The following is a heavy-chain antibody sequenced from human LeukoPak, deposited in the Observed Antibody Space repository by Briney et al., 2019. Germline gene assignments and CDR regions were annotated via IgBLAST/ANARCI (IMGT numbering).Heavy chain of an antibody. V-gene: IGHV4-38-2*02. CDR1: GYSISSGYY. D-gene: IGHD6-19*01. CDR3: ARDVYPYSSGWYGPYYFDY. J-gene: IGHJ4*02. CDR2: IHHSGST. Sequence: SETLSLTCTVSGYSISSGYYWGWIRQPPGKGLEWIGSIHHSGSTYYNPSLKSRVTISVDTSKNQFSLKLSSVTAADTAVYYCARDVYPYSSGWYGPYYFDYWGQGTLVTVSS.